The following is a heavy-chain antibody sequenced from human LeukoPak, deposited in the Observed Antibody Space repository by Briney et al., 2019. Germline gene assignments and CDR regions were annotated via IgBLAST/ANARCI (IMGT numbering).Heavy chain of an antibody. V-gene: IGHV1-46*01. Sequence: ASVKVSCKASGYTFTSYSMHWVRQAPGQGLEWMGIINPSGGSTSYVQKFQGRVTMTRDTSTSTVYMELSSLRSEDTAVYYCARGAEGYYFDYWGQGTLVTVSS. CDR1: GYTFTSYS. CDR2: INPSGGST. J-gene: IGHJ4*02. CDR3: ARGAEGYYFDY.